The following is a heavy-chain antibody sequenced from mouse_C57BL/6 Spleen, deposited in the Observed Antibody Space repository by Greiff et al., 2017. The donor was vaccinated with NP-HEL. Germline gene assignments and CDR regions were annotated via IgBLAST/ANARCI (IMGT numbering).Heavy chain of an antibody. CDR1: GYTFTSYW. Sequence: VQLQQPGAELVMPGASVKLSCKASGYTFTSYWMHWVKQRPGQGLEWIGEIDPSDSYTNYNQKFKGKSTLTVDKSSSTAYMQLSSLTSEDSAVYYCARSYYGNYEWYYDVWGTGTTVTVSS. CDR2: IDPSDSYT. CDR3: ARSYYGNYEWYYDV. D-gene: IGHD2-10*01. V-gene: IGHV1-69*01. J-gene: IGHJ1*03.